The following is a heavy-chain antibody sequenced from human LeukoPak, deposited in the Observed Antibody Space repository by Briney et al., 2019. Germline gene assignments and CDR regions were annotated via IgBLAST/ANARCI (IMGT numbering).Heavy chain of an antibody. CDR1: GYTLTSYG. CDR2: ISADNGNI. V-gene: IGHV1-18*01. CDR3: ARDVPYRDYHWGSYRTDEAFDI. Sequence: ASVKVSCKASGYTLTSYGISWVRQAPGQGLEWMGWISADNGNIKYAQKFQGRVTMITDTSTSTAYMELRSLRSDDTAVYYCARDVPYRDYHWGSYRTDEAFDIWGQGTLVTVSS. J-gene: IGHJ3*02. D-gene: IGHD3-16*02.